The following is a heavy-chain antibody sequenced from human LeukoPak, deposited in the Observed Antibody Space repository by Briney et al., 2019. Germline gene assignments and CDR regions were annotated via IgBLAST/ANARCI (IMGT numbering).Heavy chain of an antibody. J-gene: IGHJ4*02. Sequence: EESLKISCMGSGYSFTSYWIGGVRQMPGECLEWMGIIYPGDSDTRYSPSFQGQVTVSADKSISPAYLQWSSLKASDIAMYYCARLGRDGYTVGAFDYWGQGTLVTVSS. V-gene: IGHV5-51*01. CDR3: ARLGRDGYTVGAFDY. D-gene: IGHD5-24*01. CDR2: IYPGDSDT. CDR1: GYSFTSYW.